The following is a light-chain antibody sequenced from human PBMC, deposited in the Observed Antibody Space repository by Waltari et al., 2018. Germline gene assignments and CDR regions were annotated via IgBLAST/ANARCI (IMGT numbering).Light chain of an antibody. J-gene: IGKJ1*01. CDR3: QKYDFLPAT. Sequence: EIVLTQSPGTLSLSPGERATLSCRASQGVGKYLTWYQQRPGQAPSLLLYHASIRATGIPDRFSGSGFGTDFSLTISRLEPEDFPVYYCQKYDFLPATFGQGTTVEIK. CDR2: HAS. CDR1: QGVGKY. V-gene: IGKV3-20*01.